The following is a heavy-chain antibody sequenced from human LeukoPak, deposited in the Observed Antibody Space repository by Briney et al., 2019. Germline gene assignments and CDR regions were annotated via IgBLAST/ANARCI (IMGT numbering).Heavy chain of an antibody. V-gene: IGHV3-23*01. CDR1: GFTFSNYA. J-gene: IGHJ3*02. Sequence: GGSLRLSCTASGFTFSNYAMTWVRQAPGKGLEWVSTISGSGGSIHYADSVKGRFTISRDNSKNTPYLQMNSLRAEDTAVYYCARDMSGTVVSAFDIWGQGTMVTVSS. D-gene: IGHD1-26*01. CDR2: ISGSGGSI. CDR3: ARDMSGTVVSAFDI.